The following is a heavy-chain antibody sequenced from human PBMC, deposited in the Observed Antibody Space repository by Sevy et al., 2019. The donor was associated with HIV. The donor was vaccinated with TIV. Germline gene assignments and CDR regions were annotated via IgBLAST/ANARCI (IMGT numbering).Heavy chain of an antibody. CDR3: AKPRRSGSSPPYFDY. J-gene: IGHJ4*02. CDR1: GFTFSSYA. V-gene: IGHV3-23*01. CDR2: ISGSGGST. Sequence: GGSLRLSCAASGFTFSSYAMSWVRQAPGKGLEWVSAISGSGGSTYYADSVKGRFTISRDNSKNTLYLQMNSLRAEETAVYYCAKPRRSGSSPPYFDYWGQGTLVTVSS. D-gene: IGHD1-26*01.